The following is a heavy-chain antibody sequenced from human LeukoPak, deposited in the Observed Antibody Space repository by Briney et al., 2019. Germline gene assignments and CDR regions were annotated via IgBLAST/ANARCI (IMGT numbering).Heavy chain of an antibody. Sequence: GGSLRLSCAASGFTFSSYAMSWVRQAPGKGLEWVSAISGSAGNTYYGDSVKGRFTISRDNSKNTLYLQMNSLRAEDTAVYYCAKGGGYYYDSSGHWDYWGQGTLVTVSS. CDR3: AKGGGYYYDSSGHWDY. D-gene: IGHD3-22*01. V-gene: IGHV3-23*01. J-gene: IGHJ4*02. CDR1: GFTFSSYA. CDR2: ISGSAGNT.